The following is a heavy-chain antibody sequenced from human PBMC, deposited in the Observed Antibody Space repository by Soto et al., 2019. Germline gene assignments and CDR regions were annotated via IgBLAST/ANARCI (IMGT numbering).Heavy chain of an antibody. CDR1: GFTFSSYV. J-gene: IGHJ4*02. V-gene: IGHV3-23*01. CDR3: AKDRNAGAYYDSSGYPY. CDR2: ISGSGGST. D-gene: IGHD3-22*01. Sequence: GGSLRLSCAASGFTFSSYVMSWVRQAPGKGLEWVSAISGSGGSTYNADSVKGRFTISRDNSKNTLYLQMNSLRAEDTAVYYCAKDRNAGAYYDSSGYPYWGQGTLVTVSS.